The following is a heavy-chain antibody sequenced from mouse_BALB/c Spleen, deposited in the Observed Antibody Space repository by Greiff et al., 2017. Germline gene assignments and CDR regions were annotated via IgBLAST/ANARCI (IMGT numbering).Heavy chain of an antibody. V-gene: IGHV14-3*02. CDR1: GFNIKDTY. CDR2: IDPANGNT. J-gene: IGHJ2*01. CDR3: AKGVYYGNYVDY. Sequence: EVQLQQSGAELVKPGASVKLSCTASGFNIKDTYMHWVKQRPEQGLEWIGRIDPANGNTKYDPKFQGKATITADTSSNTAYLQLSSLTSEDTAVYYCAKGVYYGNYVDYWGQGTTLTVSS. D-gene: IGHD2-1*01.